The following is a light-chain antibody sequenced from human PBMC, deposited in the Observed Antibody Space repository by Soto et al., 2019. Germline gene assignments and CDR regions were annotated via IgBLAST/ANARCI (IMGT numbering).Light chain of an antibody. CDR1: QSVSSY. V-gene: IGKV3D-11*02. Sequence: EIVLTQSPATLSLSPGERATLSCRASQSVSSYLAWYQQKPGQALRLLIYDASNRATGIPARFSGSGPGTDFTLTISSLEPEDFAVYYCQQRSNWLTFGGGTKVEIK. CDR3: QQRSNWLT. J-gene: IGKJ4*01. CDR2: DAS.